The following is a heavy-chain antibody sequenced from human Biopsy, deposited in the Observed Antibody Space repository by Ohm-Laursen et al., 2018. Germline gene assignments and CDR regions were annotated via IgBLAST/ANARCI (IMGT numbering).Heavy chain of an antibody. V-gene: IGHV4-59*08. Sequence: SDTLSLTCTVSGGSITGDFWTWIRQTPEKGLEWIGYRFHSGSPIYNPSIQSRVTISIDTSKNQFSLTLSSVSAADTAVYYCARLSRRGYIIFFDYWGRGTRVTVSS. CDR1: GGSITGDF. J-gene: IGHJ4*02. D-gene: IGHD5-12*01. CDR3: ARLSRRGYIIFFDY. CDR2: RFHSGSP.